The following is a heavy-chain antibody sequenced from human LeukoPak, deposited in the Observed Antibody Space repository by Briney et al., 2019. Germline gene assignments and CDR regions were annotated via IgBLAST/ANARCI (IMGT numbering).Heavy chain of an antibody. CDR3: ATTNDGGGYQWADFFDF. D-gene: IGHD3-22*01. V-gene: IGHV1-69*04. CDR2: IIPNLRTT. J-gene: IGHJ4*02. CDR1: GGTSNSHA. Sequence: ASVTVSCKASGGTSNSHAMSWVRQAPGQGLEGMGRIIPNLRTTNPPQNFQHRVTLTAAKSTNTAYIELTSLPSDDTALYYCATTNDGGGYQWADFFDFWGQGTLVTVSS.